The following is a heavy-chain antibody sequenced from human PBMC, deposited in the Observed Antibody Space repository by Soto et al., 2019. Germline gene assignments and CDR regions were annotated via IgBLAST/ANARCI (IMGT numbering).Heavy chain of an antibody. J-gene: IGHJ5*02. CDR2: IYYSGST. CDR1: GGSISSYY. CDR3: ARDLVQLERRGGWFDP. D-gene: IGHD1-1*01. V-gene: IGHV4-59*01. Sequence: SETLSLTCTVSGGSISSYYWSWIRQPPGKGLEWIGYIYYSGSTNYNPSIKSRVTISVDTSKNQLSLKMRSVTTANKAVYYCARDLVQLERRGGWFDPWGQGTLVTVS.